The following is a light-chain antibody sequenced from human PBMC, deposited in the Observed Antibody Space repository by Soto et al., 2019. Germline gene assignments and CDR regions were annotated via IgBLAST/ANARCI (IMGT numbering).Light chain of an antibody. CDR1: RRISSW. V-gene: IGKV1-5*01. Sequence: DIRMTQSPSTLSASVGDRVTITCRVSRRISSWLAWYQQQPGKAPKLLVYDASTLQSGVPSRFSGNGSGTEFTLTISRLQPEDLATYFCQQYNGYPWTFGQGTRVGIK. CDR2: DAS. J-gene: IGKJ1*01. CDR3: QQYNGYPWT.